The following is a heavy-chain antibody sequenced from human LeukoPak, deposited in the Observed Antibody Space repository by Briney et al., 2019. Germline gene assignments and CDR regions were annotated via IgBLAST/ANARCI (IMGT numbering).Heavy chain of an antibody. J-gene: IGHJ4*02. CDR3: ARSPTIAARLDY. CDR1: GGSISTGSYY. Sequence: SETLSLTCTVSGGSISTGSYYWGWIRQPPGEGLEWIGSINYSGNTYYNPSLKSRVTISVDTSKNQFSLNLSSVTAADTAVYYCARSPTIAARLDYWGQGTLVTVSS. V-gene: IGHV4-39*07. D-gene: IGHD6-6*01. CDR2: INYSGNT.